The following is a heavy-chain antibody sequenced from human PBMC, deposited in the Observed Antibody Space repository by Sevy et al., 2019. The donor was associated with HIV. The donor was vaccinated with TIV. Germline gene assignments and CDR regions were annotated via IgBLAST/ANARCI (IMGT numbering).Heavy chain of an antibody. D-gene: IGHD3-3*02. J-gene: IGHJ6*02. CDR3: ARTGVLAGSTYGMDV. CDR2: IDPSDSYT. Sequence: GESLEISCKGSGYSFTSYWISWVRQMPGKGLEWMGRIDPSDSYTNYSPSFQGHVTISADKSISTAYLQWSSLKASDTAMYYCARTGVLAGSTYGMDVWGQGTTVTVSS. CDR1: GYSFTSYW. V-gene: IGHV5-10-1*01.